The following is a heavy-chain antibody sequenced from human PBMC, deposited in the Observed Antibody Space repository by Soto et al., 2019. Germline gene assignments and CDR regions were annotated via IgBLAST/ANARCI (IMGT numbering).Heavy chain of an antibody. V-gene: IGHV4-39*01. CDR1: GGSISSSSYY. Sequence: SETLSLTCTVSGGSISSSSYYWGWIRQPPGKGLEWIGSIYYSGSTYYNPSLKSRVTISVDTSKNQFSLKLSSVTAADTAVYYCARHGRVIQYYYYYYMDVWGKGTTVTVSS. CDR3: ARHGRVIQYYYYYYMDV. J-gene: IGHJ6*03. CDR2: IYYSGST.